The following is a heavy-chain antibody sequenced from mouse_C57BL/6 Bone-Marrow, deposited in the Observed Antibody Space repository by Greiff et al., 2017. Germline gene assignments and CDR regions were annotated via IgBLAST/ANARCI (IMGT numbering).Heavy chain of an antibody. CDR1: GYTFTSYW. CDR2: IHPNSGST. V-gene: IGHV1-64*01. D-gene: IGHD2-5*01. J-gene: IGHJ3*01. Sequence: QVQLQQSGAELVKPGASVKLSCKASGYTFTSYWMHWVKQRPGQGLEWIGMIHPNSGSTNYNEKFKSKATLTVDKSSSTAYMQLSSLTSEDSAVYYCARWASNPFAYWGQGTLVTVSA. CDR3: ARWASNPFAY.